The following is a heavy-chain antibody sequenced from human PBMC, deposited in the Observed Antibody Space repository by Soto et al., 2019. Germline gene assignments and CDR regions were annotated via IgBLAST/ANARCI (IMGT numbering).Heavy chain of an antibody. V-gene: IGHV1-69*01. J-gene: IGHJ4*02. Sequence: QVQLVQSGAEVKKPGSSVKVSCKASGGTFSSYAISWVRQAPGQGLEWMGGIIPIFGTANYAQKFQGRVTITADESTSIAYMELSSLRSEDTAVYYCARGSIYNWNYGGSSFDYWGQGTLVTVSS. D-gene: IGHD1-7*01. CDR3: ARGSIYNWNYGGSSFDY. CDR1: GGTFSSYA. CDR2: IIPIFGTA.